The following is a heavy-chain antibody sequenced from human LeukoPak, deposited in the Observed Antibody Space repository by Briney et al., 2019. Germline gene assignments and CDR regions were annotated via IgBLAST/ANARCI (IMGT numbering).Heavy chain of an antibody. D-gene: IGHD5-12*01. CDR3: ARSDGYSGYDYEDY. Sequence: ASVKVSCKASVYTFTGYYMHWVRQAPGQGLEWMGWINPNSGGTNYAQKFQGRVTMTRDTSISTAYMELSRLRSDDTAVYYCARSDGYSGYDYEDYWGQGTLVTVSS. J-gene: IGHJ4*02. CDR2: INPNSGGT. V-gene: IGHV1-2*02. CDR1: VYTFTGYY.